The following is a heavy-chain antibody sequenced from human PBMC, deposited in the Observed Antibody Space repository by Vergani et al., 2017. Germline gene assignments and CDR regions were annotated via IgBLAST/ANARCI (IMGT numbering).Heavy chain of an antibody. V-gene: IGHV5-51*01. CDR3: ARPYYDSSGYYPYYFDY. J-gene: IGHJ4*02. CDR1: GYSFTSYW. Sequence: EVQLVQSGAEVKKPGESLKISCKGSGYSFTSYWIGWVRQMPGKGLEWMGIIYPGNSDSRYSPSFPGQVTISAYKSISTAYLQWSSLKASDTAMYYCARPYYDSSGYYPYYFDYWGQGTLVTVSS. CDR2: IYPGNSDS. D-gene: IGHD3-22*01.